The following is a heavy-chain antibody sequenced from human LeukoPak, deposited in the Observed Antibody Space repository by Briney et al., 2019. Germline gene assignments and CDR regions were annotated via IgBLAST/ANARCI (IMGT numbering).Heavy chain of an antibody. D-gene: IGHD5-12*01. CDR3: ARDPRGGYDTYFDY. V-gene: IGHV4-59*12. CDR2: IYYSGST. Sequence: PSETLSLTCTVSGGSISSYYWSWIRQPPGKGLEWIGYIYYSGSTNYNPSLKSRVTISVDTSKNQFSLKLSSVTAADTAVYYCARDPRGGYDTYFDYWGQGTLVTVSS. J-gene: IGHJ4*02. CDR1: GGSISSYY.